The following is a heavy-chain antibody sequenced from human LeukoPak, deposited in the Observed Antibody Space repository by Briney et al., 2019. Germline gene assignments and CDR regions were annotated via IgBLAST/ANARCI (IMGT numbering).Heavy chain of an antibody. CDR3: ARGSTTVTTKDWFDP. D-gene: IGHD4-17*01. CDR1: GFTFSSNW. J-gene: IGHJ5*02. V-gene: IGHV3-74*03. Sequence: GGSLRLSCAASGFTFSSNWMHWVRQVPGKGLVWVARINTYGTSTTYGDSVEGRFTISRDNAKKTLDLEMNSLRDDDTAVYYCARGSTTVTTKDWFDPWGQGTQVTVSS. CDR2: INTYGTST.